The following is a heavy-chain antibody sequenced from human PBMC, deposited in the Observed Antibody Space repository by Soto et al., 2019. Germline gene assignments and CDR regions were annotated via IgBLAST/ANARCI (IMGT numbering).Heavy chain of an antibody. Sequence: QVQLVQSGAEEKKPGASVKVSCKASGDTFSHYAMHWVRQAPGQRLEWMGWINAGNGDTRYSQKFQGRLTITRDTSASTASMELGSLTSEATAVYYCATTCDSSTYYSPACTEYFHHWGQGTLVTVSS. V-gene: IGHV1-3*05. CDR2: INAGNGDT. CDR3: ATTCDSSTYYSPACTEYFHH. D-gene: IGHD3-22*01. CDR1: GDTFSHYA. J-gene: IGHJ1*01.